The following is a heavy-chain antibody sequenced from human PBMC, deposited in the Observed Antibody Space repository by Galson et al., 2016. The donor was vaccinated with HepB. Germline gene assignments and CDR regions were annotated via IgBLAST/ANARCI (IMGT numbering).Heavy chain of an antibody. CDR2: IWYDGTKK. CDR1: GFTISTYG. CDR3: ARDWEAFDY. Sequence: SLRLSCAASGFTISTYGMHWVRQAPGKGLEWVAIIWYDGTKKYYADSVKGRFTISRDTSRNMVSLQMNSLRAEDTAVYYCARDWEAFDYWGQGTLVTVSS. D-gene: IGHD1-26*01. J-gene: IGHJ4*02. V-gene: IGHV3-33*01.